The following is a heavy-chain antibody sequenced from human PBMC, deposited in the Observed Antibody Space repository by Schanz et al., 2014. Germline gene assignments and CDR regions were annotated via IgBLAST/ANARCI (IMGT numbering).Heavy chain of an antibody. J-gene: IGHJ3*02. D-gene: IGHD4-4*01. CDR1: GFTFSSYL. CDR3: AKDRWRATVMVDAFDI. V-gene: IGHV3-23*01. CDR2: IGGSGGST. Sequence: VQLLESGGGLFKPGGSLTLSCAASGFTFSSYLMSWVRQAPGKGLEWVSGIGGSGGSTDYADSVKGRFTISRDNSKNTVHLQMNSLRAEDTAVYFCAKDRWRATVMVDAFDIWGQGTKVTVSS.